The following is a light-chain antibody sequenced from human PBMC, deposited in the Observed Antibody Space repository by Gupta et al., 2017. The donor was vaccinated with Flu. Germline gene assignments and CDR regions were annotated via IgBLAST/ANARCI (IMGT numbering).Light chain of an antibody. Sequence: ITTTATTCCLVGCNYVFCYHQHPAEAPILLFYDNIRRHTGAPARFSASNSATTASITTTWLQAGDEADYYYYSYTSNSNNVVFGGGTKLTVL. V-gene: IGLV2-11*03. CDR3: YSYTSNSNNVV. J-gene: IGLJ2*01. CDR2: DNI. CDR1: TCCLVGCNY.